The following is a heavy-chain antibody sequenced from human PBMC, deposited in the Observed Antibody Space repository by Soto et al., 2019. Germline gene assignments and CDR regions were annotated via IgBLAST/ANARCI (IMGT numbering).Heavy chain of an antibody. Sequence: LRLSCAASGFTFSSYAMTWVRQAPGKGLEWVSSISGTGGNTYYADSVKGRFTISRGKSKNTLFLQMNSLRAEDTAVYYCAKGWLEGGYWGQGTLVTVSS. V-gene: IGHV3-23*01. J-gene: IGHJ4*02. CDR3: AKGWLEGGY. D-gene: IGHD2-15*01. CDR1: GFTFSSYA. CDR2: ISGTGGNT.